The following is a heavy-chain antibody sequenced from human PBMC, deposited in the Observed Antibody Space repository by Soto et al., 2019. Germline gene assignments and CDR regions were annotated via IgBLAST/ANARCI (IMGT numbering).Heavy chain of an antibody. CDR1: GYTFTSYG. D-gene: IGHD2-21*01. J-gene: IGHJ4*02. Sequence: QVQLVQSGAEVRKPGASVKVSCKASGYTFTSYGITWVRHAPGQGLEWMGWISGYNGNTNYAQKVQGRVTLTTDTSTSTAYMELRNLRTDDPAVYFCASVMVIAYPLGLWGQGTLVTVS. CDR2: ISGYNGNT. V-gene: IGHV1-18*01. CDR3: ASVMVIAYPLGL.